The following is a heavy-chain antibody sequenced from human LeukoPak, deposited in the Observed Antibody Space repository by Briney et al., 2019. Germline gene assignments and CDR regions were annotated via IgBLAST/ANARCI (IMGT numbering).Heavy chain of an antibody. V-gene: IGHV3-23*01. CDR2: IIGSGGST. Sequence: GGSLRLSCAASGFTFSSYAMSWVRQAPGKGLEWVSAIIGSGGSTYYADSVKGRFTISRDNSKNTLYLQMNSLRAEDTAVYYCAKDLSSGWSLFYGMDVWGQGTTVTVSS. D-gene: IGHD6-19*01. CDR1: GFTFSSYA. CDR3: AKDLSSGWSLFYGMDV. J-gene: IGHJ6*02.